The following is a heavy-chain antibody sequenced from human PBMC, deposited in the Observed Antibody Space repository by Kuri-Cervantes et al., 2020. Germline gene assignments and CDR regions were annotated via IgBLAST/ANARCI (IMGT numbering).Heavy chain of an antibody. V-gene: IGHV3-15*01. CDR3: ARDLRGFGELFSFDY. D-gene: IGHD3-10*01. CDR1: GFTFSNAW. J-gene: IGHJ4*02. CDR2: VKSKTDGGTT. Sequence: GESLKISCAASGFTFSNAWMSWVRQAPGKGLEWVGRVKSKTDGGTTDYAAPVKGRFTISRDNSKNTLYLQMNSLRAEDTAVYYCARDLRGFGELFSFDYWGQGTLVTVSS.